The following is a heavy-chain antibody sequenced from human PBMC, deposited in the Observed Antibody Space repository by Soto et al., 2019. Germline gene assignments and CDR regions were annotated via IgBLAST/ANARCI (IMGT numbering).Heavy chain of an antibody. Sequence: GESLKISCKGSGYSFTSYWISWVRQMPGKGLEWMGRIDPSDSYTNYSPSFQGHVTISADKSISTAYLQWSSLKASDTAVYYCARSRNVLLWFGESYATQAYGMDVWGQGTTVTVSS. CDR1: GYSFTSYW. D-gene: IGHD3-10*01. CDR3: ARSRNVLLWFGESYATQAYGMDV. J-gene: IGHJ6*02. V-gene: IGHV5-10-1*01. CDR2: IDPSDSYT.